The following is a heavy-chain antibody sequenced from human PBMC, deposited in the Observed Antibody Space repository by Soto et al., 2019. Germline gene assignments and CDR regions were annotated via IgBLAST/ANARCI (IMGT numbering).Heavy chain of an antibody. CDR1: GYSFTSYW. V-gene: IGHV5-10-1*01. CDR3: AIRTVVYAIEPRSDGMDV. J-gene: IGHJ6*02. D-gene: IGHD2-8*02. Sequence: GESLKISCKGSGYSFTSYWISWVRQMPGKGLEWMGRIDPSDSYTNYSPSFQGHVTISADKSISTAYLQWSSLKASDTAMYYCAIRTVVYAIEPRSDGMDVWGQGTTVTVTS. CDR2: IDPSDSYT.